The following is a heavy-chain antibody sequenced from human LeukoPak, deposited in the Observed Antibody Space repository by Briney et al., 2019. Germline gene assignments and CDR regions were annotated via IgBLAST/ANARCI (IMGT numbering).Heavy chain of an antibody. V-gene: IGHV1-18*01. CDR1: GYTFTSYG. CDR3: ARGYDYKGYYYYMDV. D-gene: IGHD5-12*01. Sequence: GASVKVSCKASGYTFTSYGISWVRQAPGQGLEWMGWISAYNGNTNYAQKLQGRVTMTTDTSTSTAYMELSSLRSEDTAVYYCARGYDYKGYYYYMDVWGKGTTVTISS. J-gene: IGHJ6*03. CDR2: ISAYNGNT.